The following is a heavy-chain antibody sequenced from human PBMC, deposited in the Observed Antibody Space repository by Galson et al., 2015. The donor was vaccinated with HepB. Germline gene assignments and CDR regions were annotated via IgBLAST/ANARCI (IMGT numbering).Heavy chain of an antibody. V-gene: IGHV3-21*01. CDR2: ISSSSSYI. Sequence: SLRLSCAASGFTFSSYSMNWVRQAPGKGLEWVSSISSSSSYIYYADSVKGRFTISRDNAKNSLYLQMNSLRAEDTAVYYCARVRDNWNDVSDYWGQGTLVTVSS. D-gene: IGHD1-1*01. CDR1: GFTFSSYS. CDR3: ARVRDNWNDVSDY. J-gene: IGHJ4*02.